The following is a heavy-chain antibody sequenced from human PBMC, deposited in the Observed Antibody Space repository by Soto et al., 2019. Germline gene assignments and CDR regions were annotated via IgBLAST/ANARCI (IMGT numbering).Heavy chain of an antibody. D-gene: IGHD6-19*01. J-gene: IGHJ4*02. V-gene: IGHV3-23*01. CDR2: ISGSGGST. Sequence: EVQLLESGGGLVQPGGSLRLSCAASGFTFSSYAMSWVRQAPGKGLEWVSAISGSGGSTYYADSVKGRFTISRDNSKNTLYLQMNSLRAEDTAVYYCAKLFVTTGIAVAGTGDYWGQGTLVTVSS. CDR3: AKLFVTTGIAVAGTGDY. CDR1: GFTFSSYA.